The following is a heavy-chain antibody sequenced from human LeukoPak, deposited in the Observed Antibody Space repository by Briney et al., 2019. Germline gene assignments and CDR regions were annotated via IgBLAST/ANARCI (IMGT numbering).Heavy chain of an antibody. J-gene: IGHJ5*02. CDR2: IYTSGST. CDR1: GGSISSYY. CDR3: ARDYSNYVVWSDP. V-gene: IGHV4-4*07. D-gene: IGHD4-11*01. Sequence: SETLSLTCTVSGGSISSYYWSWIRQPAGKGLEWVGRIYTSGSTNYNPSLRSRVAISVDKSKNQFSLKLSSVTAADTAVYYCARDYSNYVVWSDPWGQGTLVTVSS.